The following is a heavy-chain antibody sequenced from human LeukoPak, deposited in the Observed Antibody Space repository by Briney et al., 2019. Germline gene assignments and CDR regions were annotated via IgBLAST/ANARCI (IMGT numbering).Heavy chain of an antibody. CDR1: GFTFSSYN. D-gene: IGHD3-10*01. J-gene: IGHJ4*02. V-gene: IGHV3-9*01. CDR2: ISWNSGST. CDR3: AKDMERSGSYLIDY. Sequence: GGSLRLSCAASGFTFSSYNMNWVRQAPGKGLEWVSGISWNSGSTGYADSVKGRFTISRDNAKNSLYLQMNSLRAEDTALYYCAKDMERSGSYLIDYWGQGTLVTVSS.